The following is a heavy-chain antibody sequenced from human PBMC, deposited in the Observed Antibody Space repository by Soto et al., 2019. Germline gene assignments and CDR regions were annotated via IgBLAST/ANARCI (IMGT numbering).Heavy chain of an antibody. D-gene: IGHD6-13*01. CDR3: ARLPGPYSSTNYPDY. CDR1: GYSFTSYW. V-gene: IGHV5-10-1*01. Sequence: GESLKISCKGSGYSFTSYWISWVRQMPGKGLEWMGRIDPSDSYTNYSPSFQGHVTISADKSISTAYLQWSSLKASDTAMYYCARLPGPYSSTNYPDYWGQGTLVTVSS. CDR2: IDPSDSYT. J-gene: IGHJ4*02.